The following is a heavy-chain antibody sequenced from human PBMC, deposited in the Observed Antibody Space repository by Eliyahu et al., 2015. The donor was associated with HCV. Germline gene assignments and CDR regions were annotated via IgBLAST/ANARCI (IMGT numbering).Heavy chain of an antibody. CDR3: ARSYHFWSGYYTGSQYYGMDV. CDR2: IFSNDEK. CDR1: GFSLSNARMG. Sequence: QVTLKESGPVLVKPTETLTLTCTVSGFSLSNARMGVSWIRQPPGKALEWLAHIFSNDEKSYSTSLKSRLTISKDTSKSQVVLTMTNMDPVDTATYYCARSYHFWSGYYTGSQYYGMDVWGQGTTVTVSS. V-gene: IGHV2-26*01. J-gene: IGHJ6*02. D-gene: IGHD3-3*01.